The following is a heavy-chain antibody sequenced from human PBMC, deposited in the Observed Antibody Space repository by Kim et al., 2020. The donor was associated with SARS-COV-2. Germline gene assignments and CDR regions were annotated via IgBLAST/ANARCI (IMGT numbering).Heavy chain of an antibody. CDR3: ASIGSGYRYYYYGMDV. CDR1: GFTFSSYS. V-gene: IGHV3-21*01. D-gene: IGHD3-22*01. Sequence: GGSLRLSCAASGFTFSSYSMNWVRQAPGKGLEWVSSISSSSSYIYYADSVKGRFTISRDNAKNSLYLQMNSLRAEDTAVYYCASIGSGYRYYYYGMDVWGQGTTVTVSS. J-gene: IGHJ6*02. CDR2: ISSSSSYI.